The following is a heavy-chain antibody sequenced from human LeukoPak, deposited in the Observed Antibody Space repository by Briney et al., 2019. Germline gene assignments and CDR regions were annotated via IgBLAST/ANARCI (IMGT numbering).Heavy chain of an antibody. CDR3: ARRDNSLDY. Sequence: SETLPLTYTVSGGSLSNYYCRWIRQPPGKGLEWIGYIYYSGSTYYNPSLEGRVTISVDTSKNQFSLKLSSVTAADTAVYYCARRDNSLDYWGQGTLVTVSS. CDR2: IYYSGST. CDR1: GGSLSNYY. D-gene: IGHD2-21*01. J-gene: IGHJ4*02. V-gene: IGHV4-59*01.